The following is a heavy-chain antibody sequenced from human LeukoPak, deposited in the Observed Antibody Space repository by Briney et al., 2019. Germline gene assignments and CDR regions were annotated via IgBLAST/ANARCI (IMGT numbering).Heavy chain of an antibody. Sequence: GGSLRLSCAASGFTFSSYAMHWVRQAPGKGLEWVAVISYDGSNKYYADSVKGRFTIFRDNSKNTLYLQMNSLRAEDTAVYYCASEVRGYYFDYWGQGTLVTVSS. CDR2: ISYDGSNK. CDR1: GFTFSSYA. V-gene: IGHV3-30-3*01. CDR3: ASEVRGYYFDY. D-gene: IGHD3-10*01. J-gene: IGHJ4*02.